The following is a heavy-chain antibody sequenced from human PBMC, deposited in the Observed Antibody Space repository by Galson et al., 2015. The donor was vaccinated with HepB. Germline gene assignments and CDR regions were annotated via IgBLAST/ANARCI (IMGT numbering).Heavy chain of an antibody. Sequence: SLRLSCAASGFTFSDYYMSWIRQAPGKGLEWVSYISSSGSTIYYADSVKGRFTISRDNAKNSLYLQMNSLRAEDTAVYYCARECRKQQLVSGDCYQGDAFDIWPRDNGHRLF. J-gene: IGHJ3*02. CDR2: ISSSGSTI. CDR3: ARECRKQQLVSGDCYQGDAFDI. CDR1: GFTFSDYY. V-gene: IGHV3-11*01. D-gene: IGHD2-21*01.